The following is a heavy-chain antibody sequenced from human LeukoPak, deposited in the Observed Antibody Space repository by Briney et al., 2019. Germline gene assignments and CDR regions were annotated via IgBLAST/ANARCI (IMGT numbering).Heavy chain of an antibody. CDR1: GFTFSSYA. CDR3: AKGSPYYYGSGSYEDYYYGMDV. V-gene: IGHV3-23*01. J-gene: IGHJ6*02. Sequence: PGGSLRLSCAASGFTFSSYAMSWVRQAPGKGLEWVSAISGSGGSTYYADSVKGRFTISRDNSKNTLYLQMNSLRAEDTAVYYCAKGSPYYYGSGSYEDYYYGMDVWGQGTTVTVSS. CDR2: ISGSGGST. D-gene: IGHD3-10*01.